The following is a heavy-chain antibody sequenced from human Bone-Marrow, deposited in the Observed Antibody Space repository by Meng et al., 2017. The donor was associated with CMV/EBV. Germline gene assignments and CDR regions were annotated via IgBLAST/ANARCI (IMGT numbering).Heavy chain of an antibody. CDR3: AKGDGSGTLFGY. J-gene: IGHJ4*02. V-gene: IGHV3-23*01. CDR2: ISGSGGST. D-gene: IGHD3-10*01. Sequence: GESLKISCAASGFTFSSYAMSWIRQAPGKGLEWVSTISGSGGSTYYADSVKGRFTISRDNSKNTLYLQMNSLRAEDTAIYYCAKGDGSGTLFGYWGQGTLVTVSS. CDR1: GFTFSSYA.